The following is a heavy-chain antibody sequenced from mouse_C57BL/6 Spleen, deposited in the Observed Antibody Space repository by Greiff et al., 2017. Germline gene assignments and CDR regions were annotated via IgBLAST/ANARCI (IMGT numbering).Heavy chain of an antibody. CDR2: IDPNSGGT. D-gene: IGHD1-1*01. V-gene: IGHV1-72*01. CDR1: GYTFTSYW. J-gene: IGHJ1*03. Sequence: QVQLQQPGAELVKPGASVKLSCKASGYTFTSYWMHWVKQRPGRGLEWIGRIDPNSGGTKYNEKFKSKATLTVDKPSSTADMQLSSLTSEDSAVYYCAKISFTTVVARWYFDVWGTGTTVTVSS. CDR3: AKISFTTVVARWYFDV.